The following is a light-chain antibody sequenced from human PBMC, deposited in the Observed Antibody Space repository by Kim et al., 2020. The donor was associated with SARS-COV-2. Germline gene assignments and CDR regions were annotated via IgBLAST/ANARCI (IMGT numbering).Light chain of an antibody. Sequence: PGERATLSCRASQSVSSTYLAWYQQKLGQAPSLLIYGASSRATGIPDRFSGSGSETDFTLTISRLEPEDFVVYYCQQYGSSPLITFGQGTRL. J-gene: IGKJ5*01. CDR1: QSVSSTY. V-gene: IGKV3-20*01. CDR2: GAS. CDR3: QQYGSSPLIT.